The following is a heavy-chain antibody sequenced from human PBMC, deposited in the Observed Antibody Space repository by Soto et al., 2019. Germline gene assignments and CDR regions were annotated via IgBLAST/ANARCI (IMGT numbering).Heavy chain of an antibody. CDR2: IKQDGSEI. V-gene: IGHV3-7*03. CDR1: GCSFRNHA. CDR3: ARDRGYSFFDY. D-gene: IGHD4-4*01. J-gene: IGHJ4*02. Sequence: GGSLRLSCAASGCSFRNHAMSWVRQAPGKGLEWVANIKQDGSEINYVDSVKGRFTISRDNAKSSLHLQMNSLRVEDTAVYYCARDRGYSFFDYWGQGTPVTVSS.